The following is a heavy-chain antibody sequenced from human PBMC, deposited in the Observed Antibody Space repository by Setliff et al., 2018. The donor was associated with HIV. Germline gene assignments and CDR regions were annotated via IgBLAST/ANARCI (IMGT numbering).Heavy chain of an antibody. D-gene: IGHD3-10*01. J-gene: IGHJ4*02. Sequence: ASVKVSCKASGYTFSAYHMHWARQAPGQGLEWMGWINPNSGGTHYAQKFQGRITMTRDTSISTAYMELSSLRSEDTAVYYCARLRLYNSALDYWGQGTLVTVSS. CDR2: INPNSGGT. CDR3: ARLRLYNSALDY. CDR1: GYTFSAYH. V-gene: IGHV1-2*02.